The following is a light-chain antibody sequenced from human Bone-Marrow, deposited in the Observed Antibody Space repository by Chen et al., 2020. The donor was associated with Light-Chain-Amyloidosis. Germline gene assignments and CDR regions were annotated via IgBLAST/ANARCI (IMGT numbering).Light chain of an antibody. CDR1: NIGSTS. J-gene: IGLJ3*02. V-gene: IGLV3-21*02. CDR3: QVWDRSSDRPV. Sequence: YVLTQPSSGSVAPGQTATIACGGNNIGSTSVHWYQQTPGQAPLLVVYDDSDRPSGIPERLSGSNSGNTATLTISRVEAGDEADYYCQVWDRSSDRPVFGGGTKLTVL. CDR2: DDS.